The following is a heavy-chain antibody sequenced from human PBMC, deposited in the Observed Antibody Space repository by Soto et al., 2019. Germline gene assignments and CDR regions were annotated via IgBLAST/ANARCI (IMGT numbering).Heavy chain of an antibody. D-gene: IGHD5-12*01. CDR1: GFTFSTYT. Sequence: GGSLRLSCAASGFTFSTYTLSWVRQAPGKGLEWVSAIDASGGGTYYTDSVKGRFTISRDNYKNTLYLQMNSLRAEDTAGYYLSKARSAFSGYVSNWGQGTLVTVSS. CDR2: IDASGGGT. CDR3: SKARSAFSGYVSN. J-gene: IGHJ4*02. V-gene: IGHV3-23*01.